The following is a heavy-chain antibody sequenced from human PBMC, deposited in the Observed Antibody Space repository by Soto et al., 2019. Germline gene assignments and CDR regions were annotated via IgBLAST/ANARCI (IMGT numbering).Heavy chain of an antibody. J-gene: IGHJ6*02. V-gene: IGHV4-59*01. CDR2: MYNTGST. CDR1: VASISRYY. D-gene: IGHD2-21*02. CDR3: ARDLWGYCGTDCYPLDV. Sequence: PEILTLSCTVSVASISRYYCIWSRHPPGKGLEWIGYMYNTGSTVYNPPFKSRVTISVDTSKNQFSLKLNSVTAADTAVYYCARDLWGYCGTDCYPLDVWGQGTTVTVS.